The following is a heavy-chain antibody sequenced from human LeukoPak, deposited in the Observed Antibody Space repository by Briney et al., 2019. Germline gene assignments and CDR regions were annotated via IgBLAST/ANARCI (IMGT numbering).Heavy chain of an antibody. V-gene: IGHV3-48*04. CDR2: ISSSGTTI. CDR3: ARVGGAILLVGEDSMDV. J-gene: IGHJ6*02. CDR1: GFTFSTYS. Sequence: GGSLRLSCAASGFTFSTYSMNWVRQAPGKGLEWVSYISSSGTTIFYADSLRGRFTISRDNAKNSLYLQMYSLRAEDTAMYYCARVGGAILLVGEDSMDVWGQGTTVTVSS. D-gene: IGHD2-15*01.